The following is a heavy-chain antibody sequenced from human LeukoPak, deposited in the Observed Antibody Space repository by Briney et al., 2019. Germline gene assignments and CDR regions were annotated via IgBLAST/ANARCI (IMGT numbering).Heavy chain of an antibody. CDR2: LYSDGTT. CDR3: ARGLNTVTQIMTY. J-gene: IGHJ4*02. D-gene: IGHD4-17*01. V-gene: IGHV3-66*02. Sequence: PGGSLRLSCAASGFTVSNNFMSWVRQAPAKGLEWVSILYSDGTTLYSDSVKGRFSISRDNSKNTLYLHMSNLRTEDTATYYCARGLNTVTQIMTYWGQGTLVTVSS. CDR1: GFTVSNNF.